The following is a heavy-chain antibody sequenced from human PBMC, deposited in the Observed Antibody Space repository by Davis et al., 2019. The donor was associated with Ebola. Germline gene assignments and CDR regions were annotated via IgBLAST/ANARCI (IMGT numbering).Heavy chain of an antibody. D-gene: IGHD3-3*01. CDR1: GFTFSDYY. CDR3: AKVPEWSPIWFDP. CDR2: ISGSGGST. Sequence: PGGSLRLSCAASGFTFSDYYMSWIRQAPGKGLEWVSAISGSGGSTYYADSVKGRFTISRDNSKNTLYLQMNSLRAEDTAVYYCAKVPEWSPIWFDPWGQGTLVTVSS. J-gene: IGHJ5*02. V-gene: IGHV3-23*01.